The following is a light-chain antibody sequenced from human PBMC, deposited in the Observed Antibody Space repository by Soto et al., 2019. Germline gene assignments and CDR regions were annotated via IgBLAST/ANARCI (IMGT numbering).Light chain of an antibody. CDR2: GNS. V-gene: IGLV1-40*01. CDR3: QSYDISLSGWV. Sequence: QSVPTQPPSVSGAPGQRVTISCTGSSSNIGAGYDVHWYQQLPGTAPKLLIYGNSNRPSGVPDRFSGSKSGTSASLAITGLRAEDEADYYCQSYDISLSGWVFGGGTKLTVL. CDR1: SSNIGAGYD. J-gene: IGLJ3*02.